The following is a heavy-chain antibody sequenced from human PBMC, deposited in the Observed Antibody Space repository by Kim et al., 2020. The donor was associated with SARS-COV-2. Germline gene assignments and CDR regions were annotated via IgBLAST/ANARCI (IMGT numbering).Heavy chain of an antibody. Sequence: YTPSRKSRVTISVDTSKNQFSLKLSSVTAADTAVYYCARGGMGGYYGMDVWGQGTTVTVSS. CDR3: ARGGMGGYYGMDV. D-gene: IGHD3-16*01. V-gene: IGHV4-39*01. J-gene: IGHJ6*02.